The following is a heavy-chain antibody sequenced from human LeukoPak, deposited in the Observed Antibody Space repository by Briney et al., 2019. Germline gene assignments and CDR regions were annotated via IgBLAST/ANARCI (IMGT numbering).Heavy chain of an antibody. CDR1: GFTFSSYG. CDR3: AKGRLGYSGYRLMPNWFDP. J-gene: IGHJ5*02. CDR2: IRYDGSNK. D-gene: IGHD5-12*01. V-gene: IGHV3-30*02. Sequence: GGSLRLSCAASGFTFSSYGMHWVRQAPGKGLEWVAFIRYDGSNKYYADSVKGRFTISRDNSKNTLYLQMNSLRAEDTAVYYCAKGRLGYSGYRLMPNWFDPWGQGTLVTVSS.